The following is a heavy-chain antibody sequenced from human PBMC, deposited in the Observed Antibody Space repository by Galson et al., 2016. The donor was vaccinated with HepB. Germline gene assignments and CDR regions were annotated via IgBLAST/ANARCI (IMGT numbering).Heavy chain of an antibody. CDR1: GLTFSDYW. CDR2: LKQDGSDK. V-gene: IGHV3-7*01. CDR3: ATGGSRGISDAFGF. J-gene: IGHJ3*01. Sequence: SLRLSCAVSGLTFSDYWMSWVRQAPGKGLECVANLKQDGSDKYYVDSVMGRFTISRDNAKNSLYLQMNSLSAEDTAVYYCATGGSRGISDAFGFWGQGTMVTVSS. D-gene: IGHD3-16*01.